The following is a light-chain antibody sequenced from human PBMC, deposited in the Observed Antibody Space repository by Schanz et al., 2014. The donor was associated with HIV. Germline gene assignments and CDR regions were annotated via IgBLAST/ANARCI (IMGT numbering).Light chain of an antibody. V-gene: IGLV2-14*03. CDR2: DVS. CDR3: CSFAGTIWV. CDR1: SSDVGSYNY. Sequence: QSALTQPASVSGSPGQSITISCTGTSSDVGSYNYVSWYQQHPGKAPKLMIYDVSNRPSGVSSRFSGSKSGNTASLTISGLQAEDEADYYCCSFAGTIWVFGGGTKLTVL. J-gene: IGLJ3*02.